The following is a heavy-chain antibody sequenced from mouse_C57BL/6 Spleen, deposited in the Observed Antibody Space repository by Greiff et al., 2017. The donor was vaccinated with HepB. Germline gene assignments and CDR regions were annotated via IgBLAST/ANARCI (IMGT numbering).Heavy chain of an antibody. D-gene: IGHD1-1*01. Sequence: QLKQPGAELVKPGASVKLSCKASGYTFTSYWMHWVKQRPGQGLEWIGMIHPNSGSTNYNEKFKSKATLTVDKPSSTAYMQLSSLTSEDSAVYYCARYYYGSSSLAWFAYWGQGTLVTVSA. CDR3: ARYYYGSSSLAWFAY. CDR1: GYTFTSYW. J-gene: IGHJ3*01. V-gene: IGHV1-64*01. CDR2: IHPNSGST.